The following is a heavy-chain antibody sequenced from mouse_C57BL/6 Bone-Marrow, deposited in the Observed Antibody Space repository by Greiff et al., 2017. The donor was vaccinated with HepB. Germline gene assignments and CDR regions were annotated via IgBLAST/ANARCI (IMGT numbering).Heavy chain of an antibody. CDR1: GYTFTSYW. CDR2: IDPSDSYT. Sequence: VQLQQPGAELVRPGTSVKLSCKASGYTFTSYWMHWVKQRPGQGLEWIGVIDPSDSYTNYNQKFKGKATLTVDTSSSTAYMQLSSLTSEDSAVYYCARWRLLSYAMDYWGQGTSVTVSS. J-gene: IGHJ4*01. D-gene: IGHD2-3*01. V-gene: IGHV1-59*01. CDR3: ARWRLLSYAMDY.